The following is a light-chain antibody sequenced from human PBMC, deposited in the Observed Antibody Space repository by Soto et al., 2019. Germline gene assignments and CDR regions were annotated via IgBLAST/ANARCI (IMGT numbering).Light chain of an antibody. J-gene: IGKJ2*01. V-gene: IGKV4-1*01. CDR2: WAS. CDR3: QQSYSTPLT. CDR1: QSILYLSNNRNT. Sequence: DIVMTQSPDSLAVSLGERATINCKSSQSILYLSNNRNTLAWYQQKPGQPPKMLIYWASTRESGVTDRFSGSGSGTDFTLPISSLQAEDFAVYYCQQSYSTPLTFGQGTKLEIK.